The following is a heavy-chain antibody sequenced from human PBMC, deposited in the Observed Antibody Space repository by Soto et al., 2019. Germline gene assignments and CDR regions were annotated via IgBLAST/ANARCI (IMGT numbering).Heavy chain of an antibody. J-gene: IGHJ6*02. CDR1: GGSFSGYY. V-gene: IGHV4-34*01. CDR2: INHSGST. CDR3: ARGDYDSSGYSYYYYGMDV. Sequence: LSLTCAVYGGSFSGYYWSWIRQPPGKGLEWIGEINHSGSTNYNPSLKSRVTISVDTSKNQFSLKLSSVTAADTAVYYCARGDYDSSGYSYYYYGMDVWGQGTTVTVSS. D-gene: IGHD3-22*01.